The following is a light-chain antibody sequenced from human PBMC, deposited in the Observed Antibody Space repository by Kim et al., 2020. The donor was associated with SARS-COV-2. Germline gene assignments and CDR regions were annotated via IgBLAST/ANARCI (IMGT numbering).Light chain of an antibody. V-gene: IGKV1-5*01. CDR2: DAA. J-gene: IGKJ3*01. CDR1: QSSSNW. CDR3: QQYNFN. Sequence: NLAASVGDTGTITCRASQSSSNWLALYQQKPGKAPKVLIYDAASLKSGVPSRFSGSGSGTEFTLTISSLQPDDFATYYCQQYNFNFGPGTKVDIK.